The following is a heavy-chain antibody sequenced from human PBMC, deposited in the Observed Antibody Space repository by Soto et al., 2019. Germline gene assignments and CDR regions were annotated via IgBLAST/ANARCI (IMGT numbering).Heavy chain of an antibody. Sequence: SETLSLTCGVSGGSINSSSYFWGWVRQPPGKGLEWIGSIYYSGSTYYNPSLRSRVTISVDTSKNQFSLKLSSVTAADTAVFYCARNSSSGSRKWFDPWGQGTLVTVSS. CDR1: GGSINSSSYF. J-gene: IGHJ5*02. CDR2: IYYSGST. D-gene: IGHD6-19*01. V-gene: IGHV4-39*01. CDR3: ARNSSSGSRKWFDP.